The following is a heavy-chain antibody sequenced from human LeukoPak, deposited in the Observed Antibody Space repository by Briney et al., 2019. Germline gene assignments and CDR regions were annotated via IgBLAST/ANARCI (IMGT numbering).Heavy chain of an antibody. CDR2: IYNDGRT. D-gene: IGHD2-21*02. CDR1: GFTFRSFY. Sequence: PGGSLRLSCAASGFTFRSFYMSWVRQAPGKGLEWVSVIYNDGRTFYADSVKGRFTISRDDSKNTLSLQMNSLRADDTAVYYCARGTGEVTAGYYWGQGTLVTVSS. J-gene: IGHJ4*02. CDR3: ARGTGEVTAGYY. V-gene: IGHV3-53*01.